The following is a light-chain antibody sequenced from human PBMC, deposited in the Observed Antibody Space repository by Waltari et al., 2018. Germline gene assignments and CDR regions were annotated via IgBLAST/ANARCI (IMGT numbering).Light chain of an antibody. CDR3: QSYDSKNVKV. Sequence: FILTQPHSVSDSPGKTITLSCTRNSGSIASNFVQWYQLRPDSVPMPVIYEDKERPSGGPDRFFGSIDRSSNSASLTISGLKTEDEGDYYCQSYDSKNVKVFGGGTKLTVL. CDR2: EDK. J-gene: IGLJ3*02. CDR1: SGSIASNF. V-gene: IGLV6-57*03.